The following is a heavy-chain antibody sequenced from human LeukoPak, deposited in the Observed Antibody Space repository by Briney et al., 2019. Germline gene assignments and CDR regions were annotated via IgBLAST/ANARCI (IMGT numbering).Heavy chain of an antibody. D-gene: IGHD2-2*02. V-gene: IGHV4-4*07. CDR1: GGSISSYY. CDR3: ARVDCSSTSCYSYFDY. CDR2: IYTSGST. Sequence: MPSETLSLTCTVSGGSISSYYWSWIRQPAGKGLEWIGRIYTSGSTNYTPSRRFRVTMSVDTSKNQFSLKLISVTAADTAVYYCARVDCSSTSCYSYFDYWGQGTLVTVSS. J-gene: IGHJ4*02.